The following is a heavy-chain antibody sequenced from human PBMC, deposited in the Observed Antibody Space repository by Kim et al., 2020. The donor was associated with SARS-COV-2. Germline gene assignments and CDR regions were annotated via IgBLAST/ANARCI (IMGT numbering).Heavy chain of an antibody. V-gene: IGHV3-9*01. Sequence: GGSLRLSCAASGFTFGDYAMHWVRQASGKGLEWVSGISWNSGSLGYVDSVKGRFTITRDNAKNSLYLQMNSLRAKATALYYCAKEGTLSLRTVLYYYYYMDVSVKGTTVTVSS. CDR1: GFTFGDYA. J-gene: IGHJ6*03. CDR3: AKEGTLSLRTVLYYYYYMDV. CDR2: ISWNSGSL. D-gene: IGHD1-1*01.